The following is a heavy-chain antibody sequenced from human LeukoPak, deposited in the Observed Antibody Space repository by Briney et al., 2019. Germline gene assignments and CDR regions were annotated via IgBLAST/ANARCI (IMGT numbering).Heavy chain of an antibody. Sequence: GALKLSFGASGVPLSYHHMDWVRPGPGKGVEGGGRTRNKAKSYTTEYAASVKGRFTISRDDSKNSLHLQMNSLKIEDTAVYYCARDGGKGDNSAFDIWGQGTVVTVSS. CDR3: ARDGGKGDNSAFDI. D-gene: IGHD3-16*01. CDR1: GVPLSYHH. CDR2: TRNKAKSYTT. V-gene: IGHV3-72*01. J-gene: IGHJ3*02.